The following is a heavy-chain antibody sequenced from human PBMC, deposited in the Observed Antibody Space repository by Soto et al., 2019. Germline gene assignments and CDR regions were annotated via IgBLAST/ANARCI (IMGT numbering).Heavy chain of an antibody. V-gene: IGHV1-8*01. Sequence: QVQLVQSGAEVKKPGASVKASCKASGYTFTSYDINWVRQATGQGLEWMGRMNPNSGYTAYAQKFQGRVTMTRNTSTNTAYMELTSLRSEDTAVYYCVREGSGSTGLESWGQGTRVTVSS. CDR2: MNPNSGYT. J-gene: IGHJ4*02. D-gene: IGHD1-7*01. CDR3: VREGSGSTGLES. CDR1: GYTFTSYD.